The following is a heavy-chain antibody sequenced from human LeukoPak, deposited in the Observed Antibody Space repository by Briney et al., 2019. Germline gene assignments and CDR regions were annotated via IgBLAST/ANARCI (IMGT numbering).Heavy chain of an antibody. CDR1: GLSFTSFA. CDR2: LRGDGET. J-gene: IGHJ4*02. D-gene: IGHD3-16*01. Sequence: GGSLRLSCAASGLSFTSFAMSWVRQAPARGPEWVSSLRGDGETFYADSVRGRFTLSRDDSRNKVYLQLNNLRVEDTAIYYCARASWVSSADAVRWGQGTQVTVSS. CDR3: ARASWVSSADAVR. V-gene: IGHV3-23*01.